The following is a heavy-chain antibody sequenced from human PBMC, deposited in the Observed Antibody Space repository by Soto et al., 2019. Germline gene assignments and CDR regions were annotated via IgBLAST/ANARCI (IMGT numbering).Heavy chain of an antibody. V-gene: IGHV4-4*07. CDR3: ARGDVFDL. CDR1: GDSISGYY. CDR2: SYSSGNA. Sequence: QVQLQESGPGLVKPSETVSLICTVSGDSISGYYWSWIRQPAGKGLEWIGRSYSSGNANYNPSLKSRVSMSVDMSKNQFSLKVTSVTAADTAMYYCARGDVFDLWGQGTKVTVSS. J-gene: IGHJ3*01.